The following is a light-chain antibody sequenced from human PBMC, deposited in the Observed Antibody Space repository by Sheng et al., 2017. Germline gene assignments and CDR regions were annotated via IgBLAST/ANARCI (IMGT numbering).Light chain of an antibody. CDR3: QKYNSAPT. CDR2: AAS. J-gene: IGKJ5*01. Sequence: DVQMTQSPSSLSASVGDRVTITCRASQGISDSLAWYQQKPGKAPKLLLYAASRLESGVPSRFSGSGSGTVYTLTISSLQPEDFATYYCQKYNSAPTFGQGTRLEIK. CDR1: QGISDS. V-gene: IGKV1-NL1*01.